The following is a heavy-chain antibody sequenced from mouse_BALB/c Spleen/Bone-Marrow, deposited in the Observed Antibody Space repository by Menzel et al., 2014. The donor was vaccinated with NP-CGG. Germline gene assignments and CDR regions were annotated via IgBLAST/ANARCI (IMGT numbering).Heavy chain of an antibody. CDR3: ARGGYGNVYYAMDY. CDR1: GYTFTSYV. V-gene: IGHV1-14*01. J-gene: IGHJ4*01. Sequence: VQLKHSGPELVKPGASVKMSCKAPGYTFTSYVMHWVKQKPGQGLEWIGYINPYNDGTKYNEKFKGKATLTSDKSSSTAYMELSSLTSEDSAVYYCARGGYGNVYYAMDYWGQGTSVTVSA. D-gene: IGHD2-10*02. CDR2: INPYNDGT.